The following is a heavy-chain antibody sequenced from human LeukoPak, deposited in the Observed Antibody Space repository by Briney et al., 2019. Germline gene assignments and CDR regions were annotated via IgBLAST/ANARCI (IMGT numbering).Heavy chain of an antibody. J-gene: IGHJ3*02. D-gene: IGHD3-16*01. CDR3: ARQGVSRADAFDI. CDR2: IYTSGST. V-gene: IGHV4-4*09. Sequence: SETLSLTCTVSGDSISSFYWSWVRQPPGKGLEWIGYIYTSGSTNYNPSLKSRVTISLYTSKNQFSLKLSSVTAADTAVYYCARQGVSRADAFDIWGQGTMVTVSS. CDR1: GDSISSFY.